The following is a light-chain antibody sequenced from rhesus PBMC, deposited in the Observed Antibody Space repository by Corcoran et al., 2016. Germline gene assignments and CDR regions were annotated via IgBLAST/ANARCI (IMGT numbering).Light chain of an antibody. J-gene: IGKJ1*01. V-gene: IGKV1-25*01. CDR2: AAS. CDR1: QGISSY. Sequence: DIQMTQSPSSLSASVGDRVTITCRASQGISSYLAWYQQKPGKAPKLLIYAASTLQSGVPTRFSGSGSGTDFTLTISRLQPEDFATYYCQQHNSYPWTFGQGTKVEIK. CDR3: QQHNSYPWT.